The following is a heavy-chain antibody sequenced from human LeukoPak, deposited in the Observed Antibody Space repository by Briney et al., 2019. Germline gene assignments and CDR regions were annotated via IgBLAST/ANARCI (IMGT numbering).Heavy chain of an antibody. Sequence: PGGTLRLSCAASGFTFSSYEMNWVRQAPGKGMEWVSYISSSGSTIYYADSVKGRFTISRDNAKNSLYLQMNSLRAEDTALYYCARAYYYDSSGILGSGVALDYWGQGTLVTVSS. V-gene: IGHV3-48*03. CDR2: ISSSGSTI. CDR1: GFTFSSYE. J-gene: IGHJ4*02. D-gene: IGHD3-22*01. CDR3: ARAYYYDSSGILGSGVALDY.